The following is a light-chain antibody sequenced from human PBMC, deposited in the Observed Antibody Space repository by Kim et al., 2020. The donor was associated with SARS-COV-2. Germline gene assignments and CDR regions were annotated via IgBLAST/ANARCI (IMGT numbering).Light chain of an antibody. Sequence: IQITQSPSPLSASVGDGVTITCRASQTISTWLAWYQQKPGRAPKLLIHKSSTLQSGVPSRFRGSGSGTEFTLTISSLQSDDFATYYCQQYNSHPYTFGQGTKLEI. CDR3: QQYNSHPYT. CDR1: QTISTW. V-gene: IGKV1-5*03. CDR2: KSS. J-gene: IGKJ2*01.